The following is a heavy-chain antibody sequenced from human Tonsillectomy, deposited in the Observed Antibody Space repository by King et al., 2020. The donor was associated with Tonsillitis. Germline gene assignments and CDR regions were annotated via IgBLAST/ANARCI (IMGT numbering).Heavy chain of an antibody. CDR3: AAGITLVRGIDY. CDR1: GFSFDDYG. D-gene: IGHD3-10*01. Sequence: VQLVESGGGLVQPGRSLRLSCAASGFSFDDYGMHWVRLAPGKGLECVSSISWNSESIGYADSVKGRFTISRDNAKNSLYLQMNSLRADDTALYYCAAGITLVRGIDYWGQGTLVTVSS. CDR2: ISWNSESI. J-gene: IGHJ4*02. V-gene: IGHV3-9*01.